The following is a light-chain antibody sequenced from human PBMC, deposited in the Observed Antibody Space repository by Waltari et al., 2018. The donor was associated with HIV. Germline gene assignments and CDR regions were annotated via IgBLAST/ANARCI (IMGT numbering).Light chain of an antibody. Sequence: QAVVTPEPSLTVSPGGTVTLTCGSRTGPVTSGHPPYWFQQRPGQAPRTLIYDATNKFSWTPARFSGSLLGGKAALTLSGAQPDDEADYYCLLSYSGARPWVFGGGTKLTVL. V-gene: IGLV7-46*01. CDR1: TGPVTSGHP. CDR2: DAT. CDR3: LLSYSGARPWV. J-gene: IGLJ3*02.